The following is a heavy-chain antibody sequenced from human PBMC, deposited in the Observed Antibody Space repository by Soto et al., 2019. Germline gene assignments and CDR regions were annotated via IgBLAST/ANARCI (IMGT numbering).Heavy chain of an antibody. J-gene: IGHJ4*02. Sequence: TLSLPFAVSGGSISSGGYSWSWIRQPPGKGLEWIGYIYHSGSTYYNPSLKSRVTISVDRSKDQFSLKLSSVTAADTAVYYCARAGGLGAVAADYWGQGTLVTVS. CDR3: ARAGGLGAVAADY. CDR2: IYHSGST. D-gene: IGHD6-19*01. CDR1: GGSISSGGYS. V-gene: IGHV4-30-2*01.